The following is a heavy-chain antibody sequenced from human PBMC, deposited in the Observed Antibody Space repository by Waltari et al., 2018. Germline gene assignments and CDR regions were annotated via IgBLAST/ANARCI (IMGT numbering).Heavy chain of an antibody. CDR1: GFSFSNYA. V-gene: IGHV3-23*04. J-gene: IGHJ4*02. CDR2: ITGGGDNT. CDR3: AKVPYYDFWTGYFFFDL. D-gene: IGHD3-3*01. Sequence: EVQLVESGGGSVQSGGSLRLSCEGSGFSFSNYAMGWVRQAPGKGLEWVSSITGGGDNTYDADSVRGRFTISRDNSKNTLSLQMNSLRAEDTATYYCAKVPYYDFWTGYFFFDLWGQGTLVSVSS.